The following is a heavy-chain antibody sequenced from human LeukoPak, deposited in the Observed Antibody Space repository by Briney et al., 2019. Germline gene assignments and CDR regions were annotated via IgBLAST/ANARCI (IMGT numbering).Heavy chain of an antibody. D-gene: IGHD3-10*01. CDR2: IFPSSGDI. CDR1: GFTFRIYS. V-gene: IGHV3-21*01. CDR3: ARDRGARGRGLA. J-gene: IGHJ5*02. Sequence: GGALRLSCAASGFTFRIYSMNWVRQAPGTGLEWVSSIFPSSGDIYYADSVKGRFTISRDNDKNSLYLQMNSLRAEDTAVYYCARDRGARGRGLAWGQGTQVT.